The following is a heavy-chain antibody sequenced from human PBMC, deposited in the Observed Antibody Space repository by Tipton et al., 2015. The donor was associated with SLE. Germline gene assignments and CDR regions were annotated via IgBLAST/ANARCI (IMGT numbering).Heavy chain of an antibody. CDR1: GGSITNKY. V-gene: IGHV4-59*12. J-gene: IGHJ5*02. Sequence: TLSLTCSVSGGSITNKYWSWIRQPPGKGLDWIGSIYYGGSTYYNPSLKSRVTISIDTSKNHFSLKLYSVTAADTAVYYCAREDSSSWFYTRFDPWGQGTLVTVSS. D-gene: IGHD2-2*02. CDR3: AREDSSSWFYTRFDP. CDR2: IYYGGST.